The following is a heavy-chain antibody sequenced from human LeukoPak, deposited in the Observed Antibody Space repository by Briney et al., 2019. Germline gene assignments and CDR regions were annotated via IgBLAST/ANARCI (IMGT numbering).Heavy chain of an antibody. CDR1: GYTFTDYY. J-gene: IGHJ6*02. Sequence: ASVKLSCKASGYTFTDYYIHWVRQAPGQGLEWMGWINPNSGGTHYAQNFQGRVTMTRDTSTSTVYMELSSLRSEDTAVYYCARAPGAVAATYYYGMDVWGQGSTVTVSS. CDR3: ARAPGAVAATYYYGMDV. D-gene: IGHD6-19*01. V-gene: IGHV1-2*02. CDR2: INPNSGGT.